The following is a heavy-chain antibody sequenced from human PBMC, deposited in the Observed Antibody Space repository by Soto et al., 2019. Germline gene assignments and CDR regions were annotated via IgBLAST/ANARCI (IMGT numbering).Heavy chain of an antibody. CDR3: ARAPQISGHYPDYFQH. V-gene: IGHV4-28*03. CDR2: IYYSGST. CDR1: GYSISSSNW. J-gene: IGHJ1*01. Sequence: PSETLSLTCAVSGYSISSSNWLGWIRQPPGKGLEWIGYIYYSGSTYYSPSLKSRVTMSVDTSKNQFSLKLSSVTAVDTAVYYCARAPQISGHYPDYFQHWGQGTLVTVSS. D-gene: IGHD3-22*01.